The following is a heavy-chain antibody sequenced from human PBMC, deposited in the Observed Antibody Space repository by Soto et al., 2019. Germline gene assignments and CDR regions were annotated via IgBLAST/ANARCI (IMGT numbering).Heavy chain of an antibody. CDR1: GFTFRSYA. V-gene: IGHV3-64*04. CDR2: ISYDVNIT. Sequence: PGGSLRLSCSASGFTFRSYAMHWVRQAPGKGLQYVSGISYDVNITYYADSVKGRFTVSRDNSMATLYLQMNNLRAEDTAVYYCARWYGIYYFYMDVWGKGTTVTVSS. D-gene: IGHD6-13*01. CDR3: ARWYGIYYFYMDV. J-gene: IGHJ6*03.